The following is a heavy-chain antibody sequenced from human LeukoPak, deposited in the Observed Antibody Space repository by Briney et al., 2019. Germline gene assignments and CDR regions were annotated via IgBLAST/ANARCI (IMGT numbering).Heavy chain of an antibody. D-gene: IGHD2-2*01. CDR2: VFYSGST. CDR3: ARGFSTSWQFFDY. CDR1: GASITSSY. V-gene: IGHV4-59*01. J-gene: IGHJ4*02. Sequence: SETLSLTCTVSGASITSSYWTWIRQPPGKGLEWIGCVFYSGSTNYNPSLKSRVTISEDTSKNQFSLKLSSVTAADTAVYYCARGFSTSWQFFDYWGQGILATVSS.